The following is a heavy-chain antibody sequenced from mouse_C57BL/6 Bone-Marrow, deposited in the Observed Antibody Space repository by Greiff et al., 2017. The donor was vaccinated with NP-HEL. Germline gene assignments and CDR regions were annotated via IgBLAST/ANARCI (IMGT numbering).Heavy chain of an antibody. CDR1: GYTFTSYW. CDR3: ARGLFAY. D-gene: IGHD3-1*01. CDR2: IYPSDSET. Sequence: QVQLQQPGAELVRPGSSVKLSCKASGYTFTSYWMDWVKQRPGQGLEWIGNIYPSDSETHYNQKFKDKATLTVNKSSSTAYMQLSSLTSEDSPVYYYARGLFAYWGQGTLVTVSA. J-gene: IGHJ3*01. V-gene: IGHV1-61*01.